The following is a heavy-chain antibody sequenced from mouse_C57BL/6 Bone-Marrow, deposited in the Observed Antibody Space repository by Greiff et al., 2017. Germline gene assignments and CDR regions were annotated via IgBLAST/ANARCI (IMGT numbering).Heavy chain of an antibody. D-gene: IGHD2-3*01. V-gene: IGHV5-16*01. CDR2: INCDGSST. Sequence: EVKLVESEGGLVQPGSSMKLSCTASGFTFSDYYMAWVRRLPEKVLEWVANINCDGSSTYYLDSLKSRFIITSDNSKNILYLQMSSLTSEDTATDYCASENDDAMDYWGQGTSGTVSS. CDR3: ASENDDAMDY. J-gene: IGHJ4*01. CDR1: GFTFSDYY.